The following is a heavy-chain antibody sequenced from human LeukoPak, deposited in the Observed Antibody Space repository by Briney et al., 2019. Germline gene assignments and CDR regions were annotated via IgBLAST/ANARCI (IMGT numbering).Heavy chain of an antibody. V-gene: IGHV3-23*01. CDR3: ARDGDILS. CDR2: ISGSGGTT. Sequence: GGSLRLSCAASGFTFTNYAMSWVRQVPGKGLEWVSTISGSGGTTYYADSVKGRFTISRDNSKNTLYLQMNSLRAEDTAVYYCARDGDILSWGQGTLVTVSS. D-gene: IGHD2-15*01. J-gene: IGHJ5*02. CDR1: GFTFTNYA.